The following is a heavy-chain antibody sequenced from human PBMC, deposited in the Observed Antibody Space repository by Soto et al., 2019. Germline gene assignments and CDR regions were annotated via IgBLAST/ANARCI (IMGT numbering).Heavy chain of an antibody. V-gene: IGHV4-61*01. Sequence: SETLSLTCTVSGGSVSSGSYYWSWIRQPPGKGLEWIGYIYYSGSTNYNPSLKSRVTISVDTSKNQFSLKLSSVTAADTAVYYCARGAVGRYRFDPWGQGTLVTVSS. CDR3: ARGAVGRYRFDP. CDR2: IYYSGST. CDR1: GGSVSSGSYY. J-gene: IGHJ5*02. D-gene: IGHD1-26*01.